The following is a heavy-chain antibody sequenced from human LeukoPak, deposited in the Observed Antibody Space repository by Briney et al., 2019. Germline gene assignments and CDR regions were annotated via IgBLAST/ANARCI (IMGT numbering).Heavy chain of an antibody. D-gene: IGHD3-22*01. CDR2: IHPSGML. CDR1: GASFNSDDQY. V-gene: IGHV4-31*03. J-gene: IGHJ4*02. Sequence: SETLSLTYTVSGASFNSDDQYWNWIRQSPGKGLEWIGSIHPSGMLYNNPSLESRVTMSRDTSKNQFSLNLNSVTAADTAVYYCSRGLDSRKLGYWGQGILVTVSS. CDR3: SRGLDSRKLGY.